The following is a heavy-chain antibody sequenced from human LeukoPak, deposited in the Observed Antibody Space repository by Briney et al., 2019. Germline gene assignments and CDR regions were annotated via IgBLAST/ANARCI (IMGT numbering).Heavy chain of an antibody. CDR1: GFTFSSHW. V-gene: IGHV3-7*01. D-gene: IGHD5-18*01. CDR2: IKQDGTEI. CDR3: ARGGGRNTTMVWAFDY. Sequence: GGSLRLSCAASGFTFSSHWMSWVRQAPGKGPEWVANIKQDGTEIYYVDSVKGRFTISRDNAKNSLYLQMNSLRDEDTAVYYCARGGGRNTTMVWAFDYWGQGTLVTVSS. J-gene: IGHJ4*02.